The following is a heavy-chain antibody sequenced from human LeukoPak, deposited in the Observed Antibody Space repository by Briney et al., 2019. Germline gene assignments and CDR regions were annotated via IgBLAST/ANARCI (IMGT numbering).Heavy chain of an antibody. J-gene: IGHJ6*02. CDR3: ARERYCSGASCLNDYYYGMDV. D-gene: IGHD2-15*01. Sequence: GESLKISCKGSGYSFTSYWIGWVRQMPGKGLEWMGIIYPGDSDTRYSPSFQGQVTISADKSISTAYLQWSSLKASDTAMYYFARERYCSGASCLNDYYYGMDVWGQGTTVTVSS. CDR1: GYSFTSYW. V-gene: IGHV5-51*01. CDR2: IYPGDSDT.